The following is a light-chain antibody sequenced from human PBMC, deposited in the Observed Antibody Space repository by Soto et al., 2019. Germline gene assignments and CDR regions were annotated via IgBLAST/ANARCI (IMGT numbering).Light chain of an antibody. J-gene: IGKJ1*01. Sequence: DIQLAQSPSVLSASVGDRVTISSRASQGMGTYVAWYQQKPGKAPKLLIYKASTLKSGVPSRFSGSGSGTEFTLTISSLQPDDFATYYCQQYYTYSTFGQGTKVDIK. CDR1: QGMGTY. CDR3: QQYYTYST. V-gene: IGKV1-5*03. CDR2: KAS.